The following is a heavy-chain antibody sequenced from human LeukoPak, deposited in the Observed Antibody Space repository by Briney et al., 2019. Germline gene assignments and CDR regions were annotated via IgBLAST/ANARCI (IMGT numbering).Heavy chain of an antibody. CDR2: ISSSSSYI. CDR3: ASPYCSSTSCYATVFDY. CDR1: GFTFSNYS. J-gene: IGHJ4*02. D-gene: IGHD2-2*01. V-gene: IGHV3-21*01. Sequence: GGSLRLSCAASGFTFSNYSMNWVRQAPGKGLEWVSSISSSSSYIYYADSVKGRFTISRDNAKNSLYLQMNSLRAEDTAVYYCASPYCSSTSCYATVFDYWGQGTLVTVSS.